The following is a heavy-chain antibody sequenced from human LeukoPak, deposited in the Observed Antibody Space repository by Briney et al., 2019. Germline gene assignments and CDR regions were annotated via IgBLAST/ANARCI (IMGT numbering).Heavy chain of an antibody. J-gene: IGHJ4*02. V-gene: IGHV1-46*01. D-gene: IGHD2-21*02. Sequence: ASVKVSCKAPGYTFTSYYMHWVRQAPGQGLEWMGIINPSGGSTSYAQKFQGRVTMTRDMSTSTVYMELSSLRSEDTAVYYCARGLHIVVVTSTSFDYWGQGTLVTVSS. CDR3: ARGLHIVVVTSTSFDY. CDR2: INPSGGST. CDR1: GYTFTSYY.